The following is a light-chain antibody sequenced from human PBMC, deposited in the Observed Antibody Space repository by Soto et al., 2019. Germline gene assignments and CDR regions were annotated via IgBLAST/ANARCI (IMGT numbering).Light chain of an antibody. CDR2: SNN. J-gene: IGLJ1*01. CDR3: AAWDDSLNGSYV. Sequence: QFVLTQPPSASGTPGQRVTISCSGSSSNIGSNTVNWYQQLPGTAPKLLIYSNNQRPSGVPDRFSGSKAGTSASLAISELQAEDEADYYCAAWDDSLNGSYVFATGTKLTVL. V-gene: IGLV1-44*01. CDR1: SSNIGSNT.